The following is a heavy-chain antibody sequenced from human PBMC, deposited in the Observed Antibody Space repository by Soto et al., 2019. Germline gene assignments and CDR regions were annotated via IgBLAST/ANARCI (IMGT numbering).Heavy chain of an antibody. J-gene: IGHJ4*02. D-gene: IGHD1-1*01. CDR1: GYTFTSYA. V-gene: IGHV1-3*01. CDR3: ARKVGTVGYYFDY. CDR2: INAGNGNT. Sequence: GASVKVSCKASGYTFTSYAMHWVRQAPGQRLEWMGWINAGNGNTKYSQKFQGRVTITRDTSASTAYMELSSLRSEDTAVYYCARKVGTVGYYFDYWGQGTLVTVSS.